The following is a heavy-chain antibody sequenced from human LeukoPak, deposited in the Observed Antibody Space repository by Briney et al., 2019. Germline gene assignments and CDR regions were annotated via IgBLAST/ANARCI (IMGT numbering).Heavy chain of an antibody. Sequence: PGGSLRLSCVASGFTFSNYAMSWVRQAPGKGLEWVSAITGSGGNTYYADSVKGRFAISRDNSKNTVFLQMNSLRAEDTAVYYCAKWGDYGVLTGYYVSDYWGQGTLVTVSS. V-gene: IGHV3-23*01. CDR1: GFTFSNYA. CDR2: ITGSGGNT. J-gene: IGHJ4*02. CDR3: AKWGDYGVLTGYYVSDY. D-gene: IGHD3-9*01.